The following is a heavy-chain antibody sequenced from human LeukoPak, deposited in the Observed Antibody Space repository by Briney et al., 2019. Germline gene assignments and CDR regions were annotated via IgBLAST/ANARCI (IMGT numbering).Heavy chain of an antibody. Sequence: SQTLSLTCTVSGGSISSGGYYWSWIRQHPGKGLEWIGYIYYSGSTYYNPSLKSRVTISVDTSKNQFSLKLSSVTAADTAVYYCARVMGPGWLPHYSFDYWGQGTLVTVSS. CDR1: GGSISSGGYY. V-gene: IGHV4-31*03. CDR3: ARVMGPGWLPHYSFDY. J-gene: IGHJ4*02. CDR2: IYYSGST. D-gene: IGHD5-12*01.